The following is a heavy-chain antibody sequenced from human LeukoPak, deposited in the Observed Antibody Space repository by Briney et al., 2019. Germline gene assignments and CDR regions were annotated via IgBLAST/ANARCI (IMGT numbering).Heavy chain of an antibody. D-gene: IGHD4-17*01. V-gene: IGHV1-18*01. CDR1: GYTFTIYG. CDR2: ISVYNGNT. J-gene: IGHJ4*02. CDR3: ARPSYGDYYYFDY. Sequence: ASVEVSCKASGYTFTIYGISWVRQAPGQGLEWMGWISVYNGNTNYVRKLQGRVTMTTDTSTSTAYMELRSLRADDTAVYYCARPSYGDYYYFDYWGQGTLVTVSS.